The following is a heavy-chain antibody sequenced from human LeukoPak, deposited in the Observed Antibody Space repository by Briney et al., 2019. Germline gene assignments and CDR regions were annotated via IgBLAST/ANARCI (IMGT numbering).Heavy chain of an antibody. V-gene: IGHV4-38-2*02. J-gene: IGHJ4*02. CDR2: IYHSRGT. CDR1: GYSISSGYY. Sequence: PSETLSLTCTVSGYSISSGYYWGCMRHPPGKELVWLGRIYHSRGTYYNPPLKSRATISVDTTKNQYSLKLSSVTAADTAVYYCARAYYYSSGQYYFDYWGQGTLVTVSS. CDR3: ARAYYYSSGQYYFDY. D-gene: IGHD6-25*01.